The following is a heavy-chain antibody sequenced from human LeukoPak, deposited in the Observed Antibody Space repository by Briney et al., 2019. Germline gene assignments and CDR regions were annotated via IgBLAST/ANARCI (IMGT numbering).Heavy chain of an antibody. Sequence: GGSLRLSCAASGFTFSNYAMVWVRQAPGKEPEWVSVITGGGGDTYHIDSVKGRFTISRDNSKNTLYLQMNSLRAEDTAVYFCAKGTLGHCNGASCYPLDYWGQGTLVTVSS. CDR1: GFTFSNYA. CDR2: ITGGGGDT. CDR3: AKGTLGHCNGASCYPLDY. V-gene: IGHV3-23*01. D-gene: IGHD2-15*01. J-gene: IGHJ4*02.